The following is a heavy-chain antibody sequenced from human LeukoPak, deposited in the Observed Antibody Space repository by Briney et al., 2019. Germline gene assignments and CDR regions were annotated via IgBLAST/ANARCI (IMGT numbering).Heavy chain of an antibody. J-gene: IGHJ4*02. CDR3: ARGDYYGSGSYYKKTVDY. CDR2: INPSGGGT. CDR1: GYTFTSYY. V-gene: IGHV1-46*01. D-gene: IGHD3-10*01. Sequence: ASVKVSCKASGYTFTSYYMHWVRQAPGQGLEWMGIINPSGGGTSYAQKFQGRVTMTTDTSTSTAYMELRSLRSDDTAVYYCARGDYYGSGSYYKKTVDYWGQGTLVTVSS.